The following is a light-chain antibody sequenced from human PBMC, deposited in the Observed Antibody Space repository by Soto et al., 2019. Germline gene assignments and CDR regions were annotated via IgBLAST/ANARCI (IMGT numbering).Light chain of an antibody. V-gene: IGLV2-14*01. CDR2: EVR. J-gene: IGLJ3*02. CDR3: CSYTSSSIRV. CDR1: SSDVGGYNH. Sequence: QSALTQPASVSGSPGQSITISCTGTSSDVGGYNHVSWYQQHPGKAPKLIIYEVRNRPSGVSNRLSGSKSGNTASLTISGLQADDEADYYCCSYTSSSIRVFGEGTKLTVL.